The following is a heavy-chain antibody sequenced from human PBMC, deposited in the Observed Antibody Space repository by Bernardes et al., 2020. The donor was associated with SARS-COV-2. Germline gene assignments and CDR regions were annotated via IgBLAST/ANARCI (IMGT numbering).Heavy chain of an antibody. Sequence: GGSLRLSCAASGFTFSSYSMNWVRQAPGKGLQWVSYISSSSSTIYYGDSVKGRFTISRDNAKNSLYLQMSSLRAEDTAVYYCAGVSTGNYYYGMDFWGQGTAVTVS. V-gene: IGHV3-48*04. CDR3: AGVSTGNYYYGMDF. CDR1: GFTFSSYS. J-gene: IGHJ6*02. CDR2: ISSSSSTI.